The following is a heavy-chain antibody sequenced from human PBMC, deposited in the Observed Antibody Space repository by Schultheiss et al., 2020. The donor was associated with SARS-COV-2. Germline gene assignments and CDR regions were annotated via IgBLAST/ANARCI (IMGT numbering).Heavy chain of an antibody. J-gene: IGHJ4*02. D-gene: IGHD1-26*01. CDR3: ARSVGATRVDF. Sequence: SETLSLTCTVSGGSISRYYWSWIRQPPGKGLEWIGRIYTSGSTNYNPSLKSRVTISLDTSKNHFSLKLSSVTAADTAVYYCARSVGATRVDFWGQGTLVTVSS. V-gene: IGHV4-4*07. CDR2: IYTSGST. CDR1: GGSISRYY.